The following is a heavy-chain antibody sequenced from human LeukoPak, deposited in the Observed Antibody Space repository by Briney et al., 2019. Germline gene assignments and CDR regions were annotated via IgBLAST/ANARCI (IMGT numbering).Heavy chain of an antibody. CDR3: VRSPTYYNMDV. V-gene: IGHV3-30-3*01. CDR1: GFTFGNYV. Sequence: GGSLRLSCAASGFTFGNYVIHWVRQAPGKGLEWLAAISYDGTNKYYADSVKGRFTISRDHSQSTVDLQMNTLRGADTAVYYCVRSPTYYNMDVWGEGTTVTVS. CDR2: ISYDGTNK. J-gene: IGHJ6*03.